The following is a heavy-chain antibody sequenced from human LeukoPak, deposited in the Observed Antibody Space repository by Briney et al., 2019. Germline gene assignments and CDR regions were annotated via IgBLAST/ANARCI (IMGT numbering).Heavy chain of an antibody. D-gene: IGHD1-26*01. CDR2: IVVDSGYT. CDR1: GFTFTNSA. V-gene: IGHV1-58*01. J-gene: IGHJ4*02. Sequence: SVKVSCKASGFTFTNSAVQWVRQARGQRLEWIGWIVVDSGYTNYAQKFQERVTITRDMSTGTAYMELSSLRSEDTAVYYCGAAGSYYGPGYWGQGTLVTVSS. CDR3: GAAGSYYGPGY.